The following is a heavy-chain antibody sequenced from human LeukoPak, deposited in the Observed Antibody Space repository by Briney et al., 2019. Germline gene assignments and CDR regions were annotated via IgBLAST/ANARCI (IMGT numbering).Heavy chain of an antibody. CDR1: GFTFSSYW. CDR3: TTERNWELLRPYGLDI. J-gene: IGHJ6*02. Sequence: TGGSLRLSCAASGFTFSSYWMSWVRQAPGKGLEWVANIKQDGSEKYYVDSVKGRFTISRDNAKNSLYLQMNSLRAEDTAVYYCTTERNWELLRPYGLDIWGQGTTVTVSS. CDR2: IKQDGSEK. D-gene: IGHD1-26*01. V-gene: IGHV3-7*01.